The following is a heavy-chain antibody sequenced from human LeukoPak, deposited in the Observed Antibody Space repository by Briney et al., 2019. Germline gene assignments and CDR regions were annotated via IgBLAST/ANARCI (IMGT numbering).Heavy chain of an antibody. CDR2: IHHDGHT. D-gene: IGHD5-12*01. V-gene: IGHV4-38-2*02. CDR1: GTVSGDFSTTYY. CDR3: ARQMATKGEWAFHV. J-gene: IGHJ3*01. Sequence: SETLSLTCTISGTVSGDFSTTYYWGWIRQPPGKGLEWIGSIHHDGHTYYNASLKSQVTISIDMSRNQFSLKVSSLTAADTAAYYCARQMATKGEWAFHVWAEGTMVSVSS.